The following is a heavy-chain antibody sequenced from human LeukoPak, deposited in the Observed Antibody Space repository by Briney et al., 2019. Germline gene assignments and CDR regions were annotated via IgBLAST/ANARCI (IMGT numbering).Heavy chain of an antibody. CDR2: IYYSGST. Sequence: PSETLSLTCTVSGGSLSSSSYYWGWIRQPPGKGLEWIGSIYYSGSTYYNPSLKSRVTISVDTSKNQFSLKLSSVTAADTAVYYCARDLKTLDYWGQGTLVTVSS. CDR3: ARDLKTLDY. V-gene: IGHV4-39*07. CDR1: GGSLSSSSYY. J-gene: IGHJ4*02.